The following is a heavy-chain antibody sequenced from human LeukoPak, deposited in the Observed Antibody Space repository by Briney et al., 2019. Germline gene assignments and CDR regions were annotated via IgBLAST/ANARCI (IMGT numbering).Heavy chain of an antibody. CDR3: ARNAQQLVEGDAFDI. Sequence: SVKLSCKASGVTLRSYAISWVRQAPGPGLKWLGGIIPIFGMGNYAQTFQGRVTITADKSTSTAYMELSSLRSEDTAVYYCARNAQQLVEGDAFDIWGQGTMVTVSS. D-gene: IGHD6-13*01. CDR1: GVTLRSYA. J-gene: IGHJ3*02. CDR2: IIPIFGMG. V-gene: IGHV1-69*10.